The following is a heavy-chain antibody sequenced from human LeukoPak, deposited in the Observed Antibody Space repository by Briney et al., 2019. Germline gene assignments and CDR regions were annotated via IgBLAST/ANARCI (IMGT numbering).Heavy chain of an antibody. CDR3: ARANTIFGVVFDY. J-gene: IGHJ4*02. Sequence: MASETLSLTCTVSGGSISSSSYYWGWIRQPPGKGLEWIGSIYYSGSTYYNPSLKSRVTISVDTSKNQFSLKLSSVTAADTAVYYCARANTIFGVVFDYWGQGTLVTVSS. D-gene: IGHD3-3*01. CDR1: GGSISSSSYY. CDR2: IYYSGST. V-gene: IGHV4-39*07.